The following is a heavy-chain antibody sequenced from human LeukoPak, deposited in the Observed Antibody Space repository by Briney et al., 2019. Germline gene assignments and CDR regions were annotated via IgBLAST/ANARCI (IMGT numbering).Heavy chain of an antibody. CDR1: GLSFSSNS. CDR3: ASAPGETKKRAIDY. D-gene: IGHD3-10*01. Sequence: GGSLRLSCAASGLSFSSNSMNWVRQAPGKGLEWVSAISGSSSYIYYADSVKGRFTISRDNAKNSVDLQMNSLRADDTAVYYCASAPGETKKRAIDYWGQGTLVTVSS. J-gene: IGHJ4*02. CDR2: ISGSSSYI. V-gene: IGHV3-21*01.